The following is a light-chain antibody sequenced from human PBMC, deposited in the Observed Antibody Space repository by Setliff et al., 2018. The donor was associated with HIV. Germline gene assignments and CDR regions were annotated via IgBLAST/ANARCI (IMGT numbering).Light chain of an antibody. Sequence: QSVLTQPASVSGSPGQSITISCTGTSSDIGGYNYVSWYKQHPGKAPKLIIYDVSKRPSGVPDRLSGSKSGSTASLTISGLQAEDEADYYCCSYAGYYSFYVFGNGTKVTVL. CDR2: DVS. V-gene: IGLV2-11*01. J-gene: IGLJ1*01. CDR1: SSDIGGYNY. CDR3: CSYAGYYSFYV.